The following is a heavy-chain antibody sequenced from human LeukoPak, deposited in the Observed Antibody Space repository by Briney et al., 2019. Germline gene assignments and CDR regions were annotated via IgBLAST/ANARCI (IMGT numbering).Heavy chain of an antibody. Sequence: GGPLRLSCAASGFTFSSYAMSWLRQAPGKGLEWVSEMRSSRSSTYYANNVKPRFTISIDKSKNTLYLQLNSLRAEDTAVYYCAKSRQMVTSYYFDYWGQGTLVTVSS. CDR1: GFTFSSYA. V-gene: IGHV3-23*01. D-gene: IGHD2-21*02. J-gene: IGHJ4*02. CDR2: MRSSRSST. CDR3: AKSRQMVTSYYFDY.